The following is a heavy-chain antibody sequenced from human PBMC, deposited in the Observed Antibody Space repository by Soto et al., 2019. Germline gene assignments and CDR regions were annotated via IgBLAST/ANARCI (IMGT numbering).Heavy chain of an antibody. J-gene: IGHJ6*02. V-gene: IGHV3-73*01. D-gene: IGHD3-10*01. CDR1: GFTFSGSA. Sequence: PGGSLRLSCAASGFTFSGSAMHWVRQASGKGLEWVGRIRSKANSYATAYAASVKGRFTISRDDSKNTAYLQMNSLKTEDTAVYYCTRHGGPLLWFGESSLYCGMDVWGHGTTVPVS. CDR3: TRHGGPLLWFGESSLYCGMDV. CDR2: IRSKANSYAT.